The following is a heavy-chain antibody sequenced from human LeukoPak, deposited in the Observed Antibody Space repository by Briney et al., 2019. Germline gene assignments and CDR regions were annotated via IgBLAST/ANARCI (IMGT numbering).Heavy chain of an antibody. J-gene: IGHJ3*02. V-gene: IGHV3-23*01. Sequence: PSETLSLTCAVYGGSFSGYYWSWVRQAPGKGLEWVSAISGSGGFTYYADSVKGRFTISRDNSKNTLYLQMNSLRAEDTAVYYCAKVLVRDAFDIWGQGTMVTVSS. CDR3: AKVLVRDAFDI. CDR1: GGSFSGYY. CDR2: ISGSGGFT. D-gene: IGHD1-26*01.